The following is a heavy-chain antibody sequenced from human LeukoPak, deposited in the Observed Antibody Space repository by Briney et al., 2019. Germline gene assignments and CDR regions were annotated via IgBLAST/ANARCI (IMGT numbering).Heavy chain of an antibody. CDR2: ISSSSSHT. CDR3: ARGGGYYFDY. V-gene: IGHV3-11*06. Sequence: GGSLRLSCAASGFTFSDSYMNWIRQTPGKGLEWLSYISSSSSHTNYADSVKGRFTISRDNAKNSLYLQMNSLRAEDTAVYYCARGGGYYFDYWGQGTLVTVSS. J-gene: IGHJ4*02. D-gene: IGHD4-23*01. CDR1: GFTFSDSY.